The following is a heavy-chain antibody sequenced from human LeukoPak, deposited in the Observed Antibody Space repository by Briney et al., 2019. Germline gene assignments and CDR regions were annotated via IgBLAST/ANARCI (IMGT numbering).Heavy chain of an antibody. CDR2: ISSSSSTI. CDR3: VRDSTFIAVAGHFDY. V-gene: IGHV3-48*01. J-gene: IGHJ4*02. Sequence: GGSLRLSCAASGFTFSSYSMNWVRQAPGKGLEWVSYISSSSSTIYYADSVKGRFTISRDNAKNSLYLQMNSLRAEDTAVYYCVRDSTFIAVAGHFDYWGQGTLVTVSS. D-gene: IGHD6-19*01. CDR1: GFTFSSYS.